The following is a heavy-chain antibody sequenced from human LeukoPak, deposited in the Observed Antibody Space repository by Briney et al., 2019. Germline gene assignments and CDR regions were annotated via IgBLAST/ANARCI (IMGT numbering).Heavy chain of an antibody. Sequence: PSETLSLTCTVSGGSISSGDYYWSWIRQPPGKGLEWIGYIHYSGSTHYNPSLKSRVTISVDTSKNQFSLKLSSVTAADTAVYYCARGGLGPLNWFDPWGQGTLVTVSS. CDR1: GGSISSGDYY. D-gene: IGHD3-16*01. J-gene: IGHJ5*02. CDR2: IHYSGST. V-gene: IGHV4-30-4*01. CDR3: ARGGLGPLNWFDP.